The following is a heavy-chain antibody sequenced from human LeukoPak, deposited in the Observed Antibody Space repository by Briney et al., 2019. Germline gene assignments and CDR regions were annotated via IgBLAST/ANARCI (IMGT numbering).Heavy chain of an antibody. CDR3: ARENRGYYYYGMDV. J-gene: IGHJ6*02. D-gene: IGHD2/OR15-2a*01. V-gene: IGHV3-11*01. Sequence: GVSLRLSCAASVFTFRDYYMSWIPQAPGKGLEWVSYISISGGRIYYADSVRGRFTISRENVENSLYLQMNSLRAEDTAVYYCARENRGYYYYGMDVWGQGTTVTVSS. CDR1: VFTFRDYY. CDR2: ISISGGRI.